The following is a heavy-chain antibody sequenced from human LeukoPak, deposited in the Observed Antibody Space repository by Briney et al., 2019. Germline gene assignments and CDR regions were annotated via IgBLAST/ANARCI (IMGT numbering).Heavy chain of an antibody. CDR1: GFTFSDYY. J-gene: IGHJ4*02. CDR2: ITSSGSTI. CDR3: ARHIEAATALHY. Sequence: GGSLRLSCAASGFTFSDYYMSWIRQAPGKGLEWISYITSSGSTIYYTDSVKGRFTVSRDNAKNSLYLQMNSLRAEDTAVYFCARHIEAATALHYWGQGTLVTVSS. V-gene: IGHV3-11*01. D-gene: IGHD2-21*01.